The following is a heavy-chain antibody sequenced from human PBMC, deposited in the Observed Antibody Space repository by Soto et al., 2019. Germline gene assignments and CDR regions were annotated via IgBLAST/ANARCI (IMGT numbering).Heavy chain of an antibody. D-gene: IGHD5-12*01. CDR2: IIPILGIA. J-gene: IGHJ4*02. V-gene: IGHV1-69*08. CDR1: GGTFSSYT. Sequence: QVQLVQSGAEVKKPGSSVKVSCTASGGTFSSYTISWVRQAPGQGLEWMGRIIPILGIANYAQKFQGRVTITADKSTSTACMELSSLRSEDTAVYYCAREVVGGYADSWGQGTLVTVSS. CDR3: AREVVGGYADS.